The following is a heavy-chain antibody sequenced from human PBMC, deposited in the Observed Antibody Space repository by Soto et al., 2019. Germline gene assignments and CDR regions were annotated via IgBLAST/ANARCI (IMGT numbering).Heavy chain of an antibody. J-gene: IGHJ6*03. CDR2: IWYDGSDK. CDR1: GFTFSNYA. V-gene: IGHV3-33*01. CDR3: DRDSGGDYHNYYMDV. Sequence: QMQLVESGGGVVQPGTSLRLSCAASGFTFSNYAMHWVRQAPGKGLEWVTIIWYDGSDKNYGDSVKGRFTISRDNSKNTLYLQMNSLRVEDTAVYYCDRDSGGDYHNYYMDVWGKGTTVTVSS. D-gene: IGHD4-17*01.